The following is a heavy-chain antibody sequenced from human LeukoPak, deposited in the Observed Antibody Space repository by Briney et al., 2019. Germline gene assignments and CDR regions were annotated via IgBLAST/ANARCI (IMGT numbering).Heavy chain of an antibody. CDR2: ISSNGDST. J-gene: IGHJ6*04. CDR3: ARDRPGDV. V-gene: IGHV3-64*01. Sequence: PGGSLRLSCAASGFTFSSYEMHWVRQAPGKGLEYVSAISSNGDSTYYANFVKGRFIISRDNSKNTLYLQMGSLRPEDMNVYYCARDRPGDVWGEGTTVTVSS. CDR1: GFTFSSYE.